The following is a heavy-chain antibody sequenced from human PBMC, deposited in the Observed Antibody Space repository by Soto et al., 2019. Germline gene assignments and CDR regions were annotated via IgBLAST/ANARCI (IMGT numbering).Heavy chain of an antibody. CDR1: GFTFSSYG. Sequence: GGSLRLSCAASGFTFSSYGMHWVRQAPGKGLEWVAVISYDGSNKYYADPVKGRFTISRDNSKNTLYLQMNSLRAEDTAVYYCAKAGRWELLFVDYWGQGTLVTVSS. J-gene: IGHJ4*02. V-gene: IGHV3-30*18. CDR3: AKAGRWELLFVDY. D-gene: IGHD1-26*01. CDR2: ISYDGSNK.